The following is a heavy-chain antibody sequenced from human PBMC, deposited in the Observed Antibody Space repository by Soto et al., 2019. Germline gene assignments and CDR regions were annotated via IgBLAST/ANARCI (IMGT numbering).Heavy chain of an antibody. V-gene: IGHV1-3*01. Sequence: GASVKVPCKASGYTFTSCGIHWVGQAPGQRIEWVGWINAANGDTKYSQKFKGRVTITRDTSASTAYMELSSLRSEDTAVYYCAISMAPAVVTPVFWGQGTLVPVS. CDR3: AISMAPAVVTPVF. CDR2: INAANGDT. J-gene: IGHJ4*02. CDR1: GYTFTSCG. D-gene: IGHD2-21*02.